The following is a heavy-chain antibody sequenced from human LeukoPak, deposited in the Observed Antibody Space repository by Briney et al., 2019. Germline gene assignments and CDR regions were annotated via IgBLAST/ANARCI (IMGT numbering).Heavy chain of an antibody. J-gene: IGHJ4*02. Sequence: PGGSLRLSCAASGFTFSSYAMHWVRQAPGKGLEWVAVISYDGSNKYYADSVKGRFTISRDNSKNTLYLQMNSLRAEDTAVYYCAKAHYCSSTSCKKPNIDYWGQGTLVTVSS. CDR3: AKAHYCSSTSCKKPNIDY. V-gene: IGHV3-30-3*01. CDR2: ISYDGSNK. CDR1: GFTFSSYA. D-gene: IGHD2-2*01.